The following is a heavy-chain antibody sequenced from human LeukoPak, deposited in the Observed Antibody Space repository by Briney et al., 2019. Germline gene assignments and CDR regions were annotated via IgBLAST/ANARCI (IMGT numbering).Heavy chain of an antibody. D-gene: IGHD6-13*01. J-gene: IGHJ5*02. CDR1: VGSNSSSKW. CDR2: IYHSGST. Sequence: PSEALSLTRAVSVGSNSSSKWWNWVRQPPGKGLEGVGEIYHSGSTNYNPSLKSRVTISVEKSKNQFSLKLSSVTAADTAVYYCARGVAAAGTDWFDPWGQGTLVTVSS. V-gene: IGHV4-4*02. CDR3: ARGVAAAGTDWFDP.